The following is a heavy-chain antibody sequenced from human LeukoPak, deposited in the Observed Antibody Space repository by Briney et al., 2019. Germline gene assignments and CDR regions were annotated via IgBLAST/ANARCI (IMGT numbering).Heavy chain of an antibody. CDR3: ARTDGYCSGGSCYSSVYYDYYYMDV. J-gene: IGHJ6*03. V-gene: IGHV1-18*01. CDR1: GYTFTSYG. D-gene: IGHD2-15*01. CDR2: ISAYNGNT. Sequence: GASVKVSCKPSGYTFTSYGISWVRQAPGQGLEWMGWISAYNGNTKYAQKLQGRLTMTTDTSTSTAYMELRSLRSDDTAVYYCARTDGYCSGGSCYSSVYYDYYYMDVWGKGTTVTVSS.